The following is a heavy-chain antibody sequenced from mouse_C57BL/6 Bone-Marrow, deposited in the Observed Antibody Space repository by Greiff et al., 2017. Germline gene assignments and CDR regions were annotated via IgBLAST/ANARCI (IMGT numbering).Heavy chain of an antibody. D-gene: IGHD2-3*01. V-gene: IGHV1-67*01. CDR2: IRTYNGNT. CDR3: AREAGYYYYAMDY. J-gene: IGHJ4*01. Sequence: QVQLQQSGPEVVRPGVSVKISCKGSGYTFADFAMHWVKQSHAKSLEWIGVIRTYNGNTHYNQKFKVKATMTVDKSSNTAYMELARLTSEDSAIYYCAREAGYYYYAMDYWGQGTSDTVSS. CDR1: GYTFADFA.